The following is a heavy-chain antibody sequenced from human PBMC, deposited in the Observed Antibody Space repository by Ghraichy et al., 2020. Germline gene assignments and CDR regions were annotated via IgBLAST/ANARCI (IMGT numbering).Heavy chain of an antibody. J-gene: IGHJ6*02. CDR2: INPNSGGT. CDR1: GYTFTGYY. CDR3: ARDFIPNWNYEDYYYYGMDV. V-gene: IGHV1-2*04. D-gene: IGHD1-7*01. Sequence: ASVKVSCKASGYTFTGYYMHWVRQAPGQGLEWMGWINPNSGGTNYAQKFQGWVTMTRDTSISTAYMELSRLRSDDTAVYYCARDFIPNWNYEDYYYYGMDVWGQGTTVTVSS.